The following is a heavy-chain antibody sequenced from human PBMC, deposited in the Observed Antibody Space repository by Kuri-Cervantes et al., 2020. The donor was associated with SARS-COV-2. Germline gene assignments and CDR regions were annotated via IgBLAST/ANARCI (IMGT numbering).Heavy chain of an antibody. CDR2: ISGSGGST. V-gene: IGHV3-23*01. CDR3: AKPGITMVRGVIYWFDP. J-gene: IGHJ5*02. D-gene: IGHD3-10*01. Sequence: GESLKISCAASGFTFSNAWMSWVRQAPGKGLEWVSAISGSGGSTYYADSVKGRFTISRDNSKNTLYLQMNSLRAEDTAVYYCAKPGITMVRGVIYWFDPWGQGTLVTVSS. CDR1: GFTFSNAW.